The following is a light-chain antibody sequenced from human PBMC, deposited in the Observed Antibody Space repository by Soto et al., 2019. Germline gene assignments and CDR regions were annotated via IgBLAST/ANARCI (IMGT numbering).Light chain of an antibody. Sequence: IVMSQSPATVSVNTGERATLSCRASQSVSSNLAWYQQKPGQAPSLLIYGASTRATGTPARFSGSGSGTEFTLTISSLQSEDFAVYYCQQYIRWPLTFGGGSMAAIK. CDR2: GAS. V-gene: IGKV3-15*01. J-gene: IGKJ4*01. CDR1: QSVSSN. CDR3: QQYIRWPLT.